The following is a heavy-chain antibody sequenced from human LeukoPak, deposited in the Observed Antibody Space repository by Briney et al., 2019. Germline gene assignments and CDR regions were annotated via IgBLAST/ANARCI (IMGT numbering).Heavy chain of an antibody. Sequence: QPGGSLRLSCAVSGFTFSSYRMSWVRQAPGKGLEWVAVIWYDGSNKYYADSVKGRFTISRDNSKNTLYLQMNSLRAEDTAVYYCARDPYSSGGMDVWGQGTTVTVSS. CDR3: ARDPYSSGGMDV. CDR1: GFTFSSYR. D-gene: IGHD6-19*01. CDR2: IWYDGSNK. J-gene: IGHJ6*02. V-gene: IGHV3-33*08.